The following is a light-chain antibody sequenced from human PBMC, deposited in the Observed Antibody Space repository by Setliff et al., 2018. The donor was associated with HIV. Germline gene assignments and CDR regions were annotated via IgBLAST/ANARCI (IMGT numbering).Light chain of an antibody. V-gene: IGLV2-14*03. CDR2: NVY. CDR1: SSDVGGYNY. Sequence: QSALTQPRSVSGSPGQSVTISCTGTSSDVGGYNYVSWYQQHPGEAPKPIIYNVYNRPSGISSRFSGSKSGNTASLSISELRAEDETDYYCTSYTGGNTRIFGTGTKVTV. J-gene: IGLJ1*01. CDR3: TSYTGGNTRI.